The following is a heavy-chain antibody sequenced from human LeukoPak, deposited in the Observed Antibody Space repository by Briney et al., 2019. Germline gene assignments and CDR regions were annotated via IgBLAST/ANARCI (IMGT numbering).Heavy chain of an antibody. Sequence: SVKVSCEASGGTFSSYAISWVRQAPGQGLEWMGRIIPILGIANYAQKFQGRVTITADKSTSTAYMELSSLRSEDTAVYYCARAEYYGSGSYYNDYWGQGTLVTVSS. CDR2: IIPILGIA. D-gene: IGHD3-10*01. V-gene: IGHV1-69*04. CDR3: ARAEYYGSGSYYNDY. J-gene: IGHJ4*02. CDR1: GGTFSSYA.